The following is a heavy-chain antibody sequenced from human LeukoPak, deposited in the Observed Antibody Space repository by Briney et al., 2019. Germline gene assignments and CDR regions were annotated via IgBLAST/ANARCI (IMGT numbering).Heavy chain of an antibody. J-gene: IGHJ4*02. Sequence: ASVKVSCKASGGTFISYAISWVRQAPGQGLEWMGGIIPIFGTANYAQKFQGRVTITADESTSTAYMELSSLRSEDTAVYYCARSHTAMVSSTFDYWGQGTRVTVSS. CDR1: GGTFISYA. V-gene: IGHV1-69*13. CDR2: IIPIFGTA. D-gene: IGHD5-18*01. CDR3: ARSHTAMVSSTFDY.